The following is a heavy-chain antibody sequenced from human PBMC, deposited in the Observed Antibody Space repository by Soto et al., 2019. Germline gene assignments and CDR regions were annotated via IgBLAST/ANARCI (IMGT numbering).Heavy chain of an antibody. V-gene: IGHV6-1*01. CDR2: TYYRSKWYN. CDR1: GDSVSSNSAA. CDR3: AREAARYSGYEIKEFDY. Sequence: QSQTLSLTCAISGDSVSSNSAAWNWIRQSPSRGLEWLGRTYYRSKWYNDYAVSVKSRITINPDTSKNQFSLQLNSVTPEDTAVYYCAREAARYSGYEIKEFDYWGQGTLVTVSS. J-gene: IGHJ4*02. D-gene: IGHD5-12*01.